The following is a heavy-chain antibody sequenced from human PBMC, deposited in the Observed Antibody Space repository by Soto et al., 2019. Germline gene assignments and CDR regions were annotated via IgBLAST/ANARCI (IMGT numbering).Heavy chain of an antibody. CDR3: ATERCTEGVCYKDL. CDR2: FDPEEGET. Sequence: QVQLAQSGAEVKKPGASVRVSCKVSGNTLIELSIHWVRQAPGKGLEWMGGFDPEEGETIYSPKFQGRVTMTEDTTTDTANMELIGLRFEDTAVYYCATERCTEGVCYKDLWGQATLVTVSS. V-gene: IGHV1-24*01. J-gene: IGHJ4*02. D-gene: IGHD2-8*01. CDR1: GNTLIELS.